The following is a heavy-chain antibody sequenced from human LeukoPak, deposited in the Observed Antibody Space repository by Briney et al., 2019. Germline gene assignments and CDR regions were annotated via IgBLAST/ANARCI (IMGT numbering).Heavy chain of an antibody. CDR1: GHTFTSYG. Sequence: GASVKVSCKASGHTFTSYGISWVRQAPGQGLEWMGWISAYNGNTNYAQKLQGRVTMTTDTSTSTAYMELRSLRSDDTAVYYCARDQDFWSGYYYYGMDVWGQGTTVTVSS. CDR3: ARDQDFWSGYYYYGMDV. J-gene: IGHJ6*02. V-gene: IGHV1-18*01. CDR2: ISAYNGNT. D-gene: IGHD3-3*01.